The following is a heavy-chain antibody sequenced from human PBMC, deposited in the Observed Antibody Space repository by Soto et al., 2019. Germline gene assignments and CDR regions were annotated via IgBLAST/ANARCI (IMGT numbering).Heavy chain of an antibody. CDR2: ISTTGSDK. J-gene: IGHJ4*02. V-gene: IGHV3-21*01. CDR3: AKTSSRKWELPPFDY. D-gene: IGHD1-26*01. Sequence: PGGSLRLSCADSGFTFSSHSMNWVRQAPGKGLEWVSSISTTGSDKSYADSVKGRFTISRDNAKNSLYLQMTSLRVDDTAVYYCAKTSSRKWELPPFDYWGQGTLVTVSS. CDR1: GFTFSSHS.